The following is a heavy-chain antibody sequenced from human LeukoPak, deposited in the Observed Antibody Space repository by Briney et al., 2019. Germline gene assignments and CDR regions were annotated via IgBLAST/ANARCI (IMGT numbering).Heavy chain of an antibody. CDR3: ARVTYYDSSHFDY. D-gene: IGHD3-22*01. CDR1: GASISSYY. CDR2: IYYSGST. V-gene: IGHV4-59*01. Sequence: SETLSLTCTVSGASISSYYWSWIRQPPGKGLEWIGDIYYSGSTNYNPSLKSRVTISVDTSKNQFSLKLSSVTAADTVVYYCARVTYYDSSHFDYWGQGTLVTVSS. J-gene: IGHJ4*02.